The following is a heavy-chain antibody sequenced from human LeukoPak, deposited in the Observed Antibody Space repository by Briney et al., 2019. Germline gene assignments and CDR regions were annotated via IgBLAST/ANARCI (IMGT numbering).Heavy chain of an antibody. Sequence: PGGSLRLSCAASGFSVSNNYMNWVRQAPGKGLEWVSIIYPDGNTNYAESVKDRFTISRENSKSTLYLQMDSLRAEDTAVYYCARGQDSWTLCFGELLYKSGTYYYYGMDVWGQGTTVTVSS. V-gene: IGHV3-66*01. CDR3: ARGQDSWTLCFGELLYKSGTYYYYGMDV. J-gene: IGHJ6*02. CDR2: IYPDGNT. CDR1: GFSVSNNY. D-gene: IGHD3-10*01.